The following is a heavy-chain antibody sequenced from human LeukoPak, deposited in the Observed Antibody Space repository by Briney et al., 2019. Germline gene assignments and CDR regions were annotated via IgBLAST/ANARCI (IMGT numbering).Heavy chain of an antibody. CDR3: ARGVMAGIPDY. V-gene: IGHV4-34*01. J-gene: IGHJ4*02. CDR1: GGSFSGYY. D-gene: IGHD2-21*01. Sequence: PSETLSLTCAVYGGSFSGYYWSWIRQPPGKGLEWIGEINHSGSTNYNPSLKSRVTISVDTSKNQFSLKLSSVTAADTAVYYCARGVMAGIPDYWGQGTLVTVSS. CDR2: INHSGST.